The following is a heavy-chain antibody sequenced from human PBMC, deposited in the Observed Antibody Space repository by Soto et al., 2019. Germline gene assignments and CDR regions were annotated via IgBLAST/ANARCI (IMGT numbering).Heavy chain of an antibody. Sequence: QVQLQQWGAGLLKPSETLSLTCAVYGGSFSGYYWSWIRQTPGKGLEWIGEVNHIGITNYSPSLKSRVTISADFSRNQFSLKLSSVTVADTAIYYCARKGALLIGDQGVYFQHWGQGTPVTVSS. CDR2: VNHIGIT. J-gene: IGHJ1*01. V-gene: IGHV4-34*01. D-gene: IGHD4-17*01. CDR3: ARKGALLIGDQGVYFQH. CDR1: GGSFSGYY.